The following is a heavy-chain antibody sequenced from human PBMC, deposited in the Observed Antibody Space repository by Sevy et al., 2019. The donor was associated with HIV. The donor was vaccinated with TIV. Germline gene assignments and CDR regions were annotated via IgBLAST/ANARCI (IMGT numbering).Heavy chain of an antibody. Sequence: GGSLRLSCTASGFTFDDYIMDWVRQAPGKGLEWVSCITWDGGSPYYADSVKGRFTISRDNSKNSLYLQMNSLRPEDTALYYCAKDIAGEGSGSYYFDYWGQGTLVTVSS. V-gene: IGHV3-43D*03. CDR3: AKDIAGEGSGSYYFDY. CDR1: GFTFDDYI. D-gene: IGHD3-10*01. CDR2: ITWDGGSP. J-gene: IGHJ4*02.